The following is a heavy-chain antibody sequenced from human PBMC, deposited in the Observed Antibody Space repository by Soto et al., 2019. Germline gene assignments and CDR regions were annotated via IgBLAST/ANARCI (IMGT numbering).Heavy chain of an antibody. Sequence: QVQLQESGPGLVKPSQTLSLSCTVSGGSISSGDYYWSWIRQPPGKGLEWIGYIYYSGSTYYNPSLKSRVTISVDTSKTQFSLKLSSVTAADTAVYYCARDRSYYYDSSGYYYYYYGMDVWGQGTTVTVSS. V-gene: IGHV4-30-4*01. CDR1: GGSISSGDYY. CDR3: ARDRSYYYDSSGYYYYYYGMDV. D-gene: IGHD3-22*01. J-gene: IGHJ6*02. CDR2: IYYSGST.